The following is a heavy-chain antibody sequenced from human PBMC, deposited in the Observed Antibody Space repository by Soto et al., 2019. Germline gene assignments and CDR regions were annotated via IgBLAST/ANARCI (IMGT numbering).Heavy chain of an antibody. CDR3: ARASGYNDY. D-gene: IGHD3-22*01. V-gene: IGHV3-30-3*01. CDR1: GFTFSSYA. CDR2: VSYDGSNK. Sequence: LRLSCAASGFTFSSYAMHWVRQAPGKGLEWVAVVSYDGSNKYYADSVKGRFTISRDNSKNTLYLQMNSLRAEDTAVYYCARASGYNDYWGQGTLVTVSS. J-gene: IGHJ4*02.